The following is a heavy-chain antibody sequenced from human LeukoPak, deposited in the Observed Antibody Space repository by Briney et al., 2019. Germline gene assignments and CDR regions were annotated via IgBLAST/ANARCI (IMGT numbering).Heavy chain of an antibody. CDR1: GYTFTSYY. J-gene: IGHJ5*02. CDR2: INPSGGST. V-gene: IGHV1-46*01. Sequence: ASVKVSCKASGYTFTSYYMHWVRQAPGQGLEWMGIINPSGGSTSYAQKFQGRVTMTRDTPTSTVYMELSSLRSEDTAVYYCARERRLSRSSGRNWFDPWGQGTLVTVSS. D-gene: IGHD6-6*01. CDR3: ARERRLSRSSGRNWFDP.